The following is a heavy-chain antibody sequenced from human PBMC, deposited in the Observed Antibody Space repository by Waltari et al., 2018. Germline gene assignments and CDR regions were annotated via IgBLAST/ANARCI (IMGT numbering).Heavy chain of an antibody. J-gene: IGHJ5*02. V-gene: IGHV4-34*01. D-gene: IGHD1-26*01. CDR2: INHSGST. CDR1: GGSFSGYY. CDR3: AVRGGVSSNWFDP. Sequence: QVQLQQWGAGLLKPSETLSLTCAVYGGSFSGYYWSWIRQPPGKGLEWIGVINHSGSTNYNPSLKSRVTISVDTSKNQFSLKLSSVTAADTAVYYCAVRGGVSSNWFDPWGQGTLVTVSS.